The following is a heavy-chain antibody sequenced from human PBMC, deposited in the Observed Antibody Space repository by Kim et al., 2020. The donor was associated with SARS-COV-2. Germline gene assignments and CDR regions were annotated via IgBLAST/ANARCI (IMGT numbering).Heavy chain of an antibody. J-gene: IGHJ4*02. CDR1: GFTFSSYG. D-gene: IGHD3-10*01. CDR3: AKAVSGINCFDS. CDR2: IWYDGSNK. V-gene: IGHV3-33*06. Sequence: GGSLRLSCAASGFTFSSYGMHWVRQAPGKGLEWVAVIWYDGSNKYYADSVKGRFTISRDNSKNTLYLQMNSLRAEDTAVYYCAKAVSGINCFDSWGQGTLVTVSS.